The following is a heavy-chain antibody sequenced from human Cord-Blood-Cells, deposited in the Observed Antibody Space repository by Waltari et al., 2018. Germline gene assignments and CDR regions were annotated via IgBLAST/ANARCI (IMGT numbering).Heavy chain of an antibody. CDR1: GYTFTSYD. J-gene: IGHJ5*02. D-gene: IGHD2-15*01. Sequence: QVQLVQSGAEVKKPGASVKVSCKASGYTFTSYDINWVRQAIGQGLEWMGWMNPNSGNTGYAQKFQGRVTMTRNTSISTAYMELSSLRSEDTAVYYCARGVYCSGGSCYGKGWFDPWGQGTLVTVSS. CDR2: MNPNSGNT. CDR3: ARGVYCSGGSCYGKGWFDP. V-gene: IGHV1-8*01.